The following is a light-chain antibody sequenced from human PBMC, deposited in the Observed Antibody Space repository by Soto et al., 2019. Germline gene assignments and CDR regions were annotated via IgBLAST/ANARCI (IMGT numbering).Light chain of an antibody. Sequence: DIPMTQSPSTLSASVGDRVTITCRASQIISPWLAWYQQKPGKAPKLLIYRASSLESGVPARFSGSRSGPDFTLTISSLQPDDFATYYCQQYDDYPWTFGQGTKVEI. CDR2: RAS. J-gene: IGKJ1*01. V-gene: IGKV1-5*03. CDR1: QIISPW. CDR3: QQYDDYPWT.